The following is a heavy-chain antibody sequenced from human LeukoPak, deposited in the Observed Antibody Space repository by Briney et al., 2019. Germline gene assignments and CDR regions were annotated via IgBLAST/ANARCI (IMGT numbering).Heavy chain of an antibody. CDR1: GGPISRYY. CDR2: IYYSGST. Sequence: SETLSLTCTVSGGPISRYYWSWIRQPPGKGLEWIGYIYYSGSTNYNPSLKSRVTISVDTSKNQFSLKLRSVTAADTAVYYCATEGDSSGYFDYWGQGTLVTVSS. D-gene: IGHD3-22*01. CDR3: ATEGDSSGYFDY. J-gene: IGHJ4*02. V-gene: IGHV4-59*12.